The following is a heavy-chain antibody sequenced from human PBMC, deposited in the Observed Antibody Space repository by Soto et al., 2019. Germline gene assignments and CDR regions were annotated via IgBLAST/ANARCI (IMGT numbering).Heavy chain of an antibody. D-gene: IGHD6-13*01. V-gene: IGHV3-15*01. J-gene: IGHJ4*02. CDR3: TTDLSIAAAGDY. CDR1: GFTFSNAW. CDR2: IKSKTDGGTT. Sequence: GGSLRLSCAASGFTFSNAWMSWVRQAPGKGLEWVGRIKSKTDGGTTDYAAPVKGRFTISRDDSKNTLYLQMNSLKTEDTAVYYCTTDLSIAAAGDYWGQGTLVTVSS.